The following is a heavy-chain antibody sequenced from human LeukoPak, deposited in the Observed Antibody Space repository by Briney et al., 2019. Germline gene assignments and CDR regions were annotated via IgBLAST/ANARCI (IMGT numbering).Heavy chain of an antibody. CDR3: AREPDSLDP. J-gene: IGHJ5*02. CDR2: FYSGDST. Sequence: PGGSLRLSCAASGFSVSSNYMSWVRQAPGKGLEWVSVFYSGDSTYYADSVKGRFTISRDSSKNTPYLQMNSLRAEDTAVYYCAREPDSLDPWGQGTLVTVSS. V-gene: IGHV3-53*01. CDR1: GFSVSSNY.